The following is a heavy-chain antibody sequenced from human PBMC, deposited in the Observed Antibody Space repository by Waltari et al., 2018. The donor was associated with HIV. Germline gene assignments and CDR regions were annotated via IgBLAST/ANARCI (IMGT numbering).Heavy chain of an antibody. V-gene: IGHV3-30-3*01. J-gene: IGHJ6*02. Sequence: QEQLVESGGGVAQPGRSLRLSCSASGFIFGDYAMPWCRQAPGKGLEWVGLISFDGNNAYYADSVKGRFTISRDNSKNTMSLQMNSLRSDDTALYYCARTIFGVMITSDFFYGMDVWGQGTTVTVS. D-gene: IGHD3-3*01. CDR1: GFIFGDYA. CDR3: ARTIFGVMITSDFFYGMDV. CDR2: ISFDGNNA.